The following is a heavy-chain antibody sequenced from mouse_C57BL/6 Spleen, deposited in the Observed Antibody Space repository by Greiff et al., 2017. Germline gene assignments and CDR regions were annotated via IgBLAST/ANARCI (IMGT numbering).Heavy chain of an antibody. Sequence: QVQLQQSGAELVKPGASVKMSCKASGYTFTSYWITWVKQWPGQGLEWIGDIYPGSGSTNYNEKFKSKATLTLDTSSSPAYMQLSRLTSEDAAVYYCTRKNYSSSDARDYWGQGTSVTVSS. CDR3: TRKNYSSSDARDY. CDR1: GYTFTSYW. D-gene: IGHD1-1*01. J-gene: IGHJ4*01. V-gene: IGHV1-55*01. CDR2: IYPGSGST.